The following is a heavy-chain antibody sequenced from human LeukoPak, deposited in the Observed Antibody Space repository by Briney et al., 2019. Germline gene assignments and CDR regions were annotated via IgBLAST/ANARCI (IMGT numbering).Heavy chain of an antibody. J-gene: IGHJ4*02. V-gene: IGHV3-48*01. Sequence: EGSLTLSCAAYGFTFNTYTMNWDRQAPGKGLEWVSFISGSSGIIDYADSVRGRFTISRDNAKNSLYLQMNSLRAEDKAVYYCAREGEQQLVLWGYWGQGTLVTVSS. CDR1: GFTFNTYT. CDR3: AREGEQQLVLWGY. CDR2: ISGSSGII. D-gene: IGHD6-13*01.